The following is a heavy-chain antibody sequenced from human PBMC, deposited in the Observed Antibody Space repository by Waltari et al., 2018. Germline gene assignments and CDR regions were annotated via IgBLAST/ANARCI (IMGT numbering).Heavy chain of an antibody. V-gene: IGHV4-59*11. D-gene: IGHD3-10*01. CDR3: ARDQLWFGEFGRYFDL. CDR1: GGSISSHY. CDR2: IYYSGST. J-gene: IGHJ2*01. Sequence: QVQLQESGPGLVKPSETLSLTCTVSGGSISSHYWSWSRQPTGKGLEWIGYIYYSGSTNYNPSLKSRVTISVDTSKNQFSLKLSSVTAADTAVYYCARDQLWFGEFGRYFDLWGRGTLVTVSS.